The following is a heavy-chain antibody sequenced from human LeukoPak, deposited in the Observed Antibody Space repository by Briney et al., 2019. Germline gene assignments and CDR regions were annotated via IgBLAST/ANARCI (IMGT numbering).Heavy chain of an antibody. D-gene: IGHD1-26*01. CDR2: INSDGSST. CDR1: GFTFSSYW. CDR3: ARGGYSGSYYDAFDI. J-gene: IGHJ3*02. V-gene: IGHV3-74*01. Sequence: PGGSLRLSCAASGFTFSSYWMHWVRQAPGKGLVWVSRINSDGSSTSYADSVKGRFTISRDNAKNTLYLQMNSLRAEDTAVYYCARGGYSGSYYDAFDIWGQGTMVTVSP.